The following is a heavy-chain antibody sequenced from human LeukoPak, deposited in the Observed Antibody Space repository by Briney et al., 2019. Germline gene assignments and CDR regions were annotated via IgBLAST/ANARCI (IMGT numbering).Heavy chain of an antibody. CDR1: GGSINSYY. J-gene: IGHJ4*02. V-gene: IGHV4-4*07. CDR3: ARGGKATVVTM. CDR2: IYSSGST. Sequence: SETVSLTCTVSGGSINSYYWSWIRQPAGKGLEWIGRIYSSGSTNYNPSLKSRVSMSVDTSKNQFSLKLTSVTAADTAVYYCARGGKATVVTMWGQGILVTVFS. D-gene: IGHD4-23*01.